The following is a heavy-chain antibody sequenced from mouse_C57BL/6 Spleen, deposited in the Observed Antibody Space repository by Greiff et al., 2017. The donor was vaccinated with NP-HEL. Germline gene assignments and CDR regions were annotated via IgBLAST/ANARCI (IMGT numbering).Heavy chain of an antibody. CDR3: ASSRWLLLERGAMDY. CDR2: INPNNGGT. D-gene: IGHD2-3*01. CDR1: GYTFTDYY. J-gene: IGHJ4*01. Sequence: EVQLQQSGPELVKPGASVKISCKASGYTFTDYYMNWVKQSHGKSLEWIGDINPNNGGTSYNQKFKGKATLTVDKSSSTAYMELRSLTSEDSAVYYCASSRWLLLERGAMDYWGQGTSVTVSS. V-gene: IGHV1-26*01.